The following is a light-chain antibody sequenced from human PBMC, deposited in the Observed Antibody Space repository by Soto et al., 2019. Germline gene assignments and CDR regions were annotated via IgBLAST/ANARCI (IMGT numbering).Light chain of an antibody. CDR1: QHVSSN. Sequence: EIVMTQSPATLSLSPGGRATLSCRASQHVSSNLAWYRQKPGQPPTLLIYRASTRATGIPATFSGSGSGTEFTLTISRLQSEDFAVYYCQQYNKWPYTFGQGTKLEI. V-gene: IGKV3-15*01. J-gene: IGKJ2*01. CDR3: QQYNKWPYT. CDR2: RAS.